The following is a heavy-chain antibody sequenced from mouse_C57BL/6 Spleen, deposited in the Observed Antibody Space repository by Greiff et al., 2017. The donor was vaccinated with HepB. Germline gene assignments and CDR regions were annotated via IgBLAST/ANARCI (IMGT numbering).Heavy chain of an antibody. J-gene: IGHJ1*03. Sequence: VQLQQPGAELVMPGASVKLSCKASGYTFTSYWMHWVKQRPGQGLEWIGEIDPSDSYTNYNQKFKGKSTLTVDKSSSTAYMQLSSLTSEDSAVYYCACTKDWYFDVWGTGTTVTVSS. CDR3: ACTKDWYFDV. CDR1: GYTFTSYW. V-gene: IGHV1-69*01. CDR2: IDPSDSYT.